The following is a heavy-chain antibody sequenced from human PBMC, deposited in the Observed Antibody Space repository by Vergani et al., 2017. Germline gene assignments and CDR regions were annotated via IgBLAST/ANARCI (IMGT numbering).Heavy chain of an antibody. V-gene: IGHV1-46*03. Sequence: QVQLVQSGPEVRKPGASVKVSCKTSGYSFSDYYMHWVRQAPGQGPEWVGIINPGGGGTSYAQKFQGRVTLTRDTSKKTIYMELSSLRSEDTAFYYCTRGFDPNGAGTGEFFQHWGQGSLVVVSS. CDR2: INPGGGGT. CDR1: GYSFSDYY. D-gene: IGHD3-10*01. J-gene: IGHJ1*01. CDR3: TRGFDPNGAGTGEFFQH.